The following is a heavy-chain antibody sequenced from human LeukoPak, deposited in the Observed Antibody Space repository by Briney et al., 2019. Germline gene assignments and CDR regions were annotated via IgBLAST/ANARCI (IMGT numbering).Heavy chain of an antibody. D-gene: IGHD6-25*01. J-gene: IGHJ4*02. CDR1: GFTFSNYA. CDR3: ARQRGGYFDY. CDR2: ISGSGGTT. Sequence: GGSLRLSCATSGFTFSNYAVSWVRQAPGKGLEWVSSISGSGGTTYYADSVKGRFTISRDNSKNTLYLQMNSLRAEDTAVYYCARQRGGYFDYWGQGTLVTVSS. V-gene: IGHV3-23*01.